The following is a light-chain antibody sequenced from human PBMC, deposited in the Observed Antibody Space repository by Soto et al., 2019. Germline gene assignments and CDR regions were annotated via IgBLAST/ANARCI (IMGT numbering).Light chain of an antibody. V-gene: IGKV3-15*01. CDR1: QSVSSN. CDR2: GAS. J-gene: IGKJ1*01. CDR3: QQYNSWPRP. Sequence: EIVMTQSPVTLSVSPGERATLSCRGSQSVSSNLAWYQQKPGQAPRLLIYGASTRATGFPARFRGSGSGTEFTLTIDSLQSEDFAVYYCQQYNSWPRPFGQGTKVEI.